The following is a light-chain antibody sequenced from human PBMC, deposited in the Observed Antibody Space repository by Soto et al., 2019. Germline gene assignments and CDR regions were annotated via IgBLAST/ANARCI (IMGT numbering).Light chain of an antibody. CDR1: SSDVGGHNH. J-gene: IGLJ1*01. Sequence: QSALTQPASVSGSPGQSITISCTGSSSDVGGHNHVSWYQQHPGKAPKLIIYEVGNRPSGVSNRFSGSKSGNTASLTISGFQAEDEADYYCNSYTSSSTHVFGTGTKVTGL. V-gene: IGLV2-14*01. CDR3: NSYTSSSTHV. CDR2: EVG.